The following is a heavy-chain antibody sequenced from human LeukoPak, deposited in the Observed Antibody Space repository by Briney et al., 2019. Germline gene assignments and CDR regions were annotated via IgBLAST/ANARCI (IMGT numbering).Heavy chain of an antibody. CDR3: ARVGPFGGVIVIGLMGAFDI. CDR2: ISYDGSNK. V-gene: IGHV3-30*04. Sequence: GGSLRLSCAASGFTFSSYAMSWVRQAPGKGLEWVAVISYDGSNKYYADSVKGRFTISRDNSKNTLYLQMNSLRAEDTAVYYCARVGPFGGVIVIGLMGAFDIWGQGTMVTVSS. J-gene: IGHJ3*02. D-gene: IGHD3-16*02. CDR1: GFTFSSYA.